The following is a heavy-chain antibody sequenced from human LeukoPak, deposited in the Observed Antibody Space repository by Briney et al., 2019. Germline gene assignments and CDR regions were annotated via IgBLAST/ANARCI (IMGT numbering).Heavy chain of an antibody. CDR3: AKGDTMVRGVNFYYYYGMDV. D-gene: IGHD3-10*01. CDR2: ICVSGGST. Sequence: GGSLTLSCAASGFTFSSYAMSGVRPAPGKGLEWVSAICVSGGSTYYADSVEGRFTISRDNSKNTLYLQMNSLRAEETAVYYCAKGDTMVRGVNFYYYYGMDVWGQGTTVTVSS. V-gene: IGHV3-23*01. CDR1: GFTFSSYA. J-gene: IGHJ6*02.